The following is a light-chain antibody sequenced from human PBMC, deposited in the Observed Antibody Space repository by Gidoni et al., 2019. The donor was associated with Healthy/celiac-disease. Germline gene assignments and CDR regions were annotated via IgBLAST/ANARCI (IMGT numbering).Light chain of an antibody. CDR3: QQSYSTPRS. Sequence: GDRVTITCRASQSISSYLNWYQQKPGKAPKLLIYAASSLQSGVPSRFSGSGSGTDFTLTISSLQPEDFATYYCQQSYSTPRSFGQGTKVEIK. CDR2: AAS. J-gene: IGKJ1*01. CDR1: QSISSY. V-gene: IGKV1-39*01.